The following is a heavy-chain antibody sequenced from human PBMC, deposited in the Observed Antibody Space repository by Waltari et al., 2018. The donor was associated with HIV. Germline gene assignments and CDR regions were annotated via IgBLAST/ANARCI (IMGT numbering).Heavy chain of an antibody. CDR3: ARHPIGVVPNYFDY. Sequence: QVQLQESGPGLVKPSETLSLTCTVSGGSISSYYWRWIRQPPGKGLEWIGYIYYSGSTNYNPSLKSRVTISVDTSKNQFSLKLSSVTAADTAVYYCARHPIGVVPNYFDYWGQGTLVTVSS. D-gene: IGHD3-3*01. CDR2: IYYSGST. CDR1: GGSISSYY. J-gene: IGHJ4*02. V-gene: IGHV4-59*08.